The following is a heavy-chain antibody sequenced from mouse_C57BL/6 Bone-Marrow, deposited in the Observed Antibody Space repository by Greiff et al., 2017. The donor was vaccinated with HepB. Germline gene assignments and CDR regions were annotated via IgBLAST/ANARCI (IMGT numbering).Heavy chain of an antibody. J-gene: IGHJ4*01. Sequence: EVQLQESGGGLVQPKGSLKLSCAASGFTFNTYAMHWVRQAPGKGLEWVARIRSKSSNYATYYADSVKYRFTISRDDSQSMLYLQMNNLKTEDTAMYYCVRGTTVVATDYAMDYWGQGTSVTVSS. CDR3: VRGTTVVATDYAMDY. CDR1: GFTFNTYA. CDR2: IRSKSSNYAT. V-gene: IGHV10-3*01. D-gene: IGHD1-1*01.